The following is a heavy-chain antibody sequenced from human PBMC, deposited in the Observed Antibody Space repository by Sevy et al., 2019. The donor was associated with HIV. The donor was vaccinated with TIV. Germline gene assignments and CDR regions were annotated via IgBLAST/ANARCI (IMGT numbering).Heavy chain of an antibody. D-gene: IGHD1-26*01. CDR3: AKDRIEGARKLDY. J-gene: IGHJ4*02. CDR1: GFTFGNYA. CDR2: ISGTGGTT. Sequence: GESLKISCAASGFTFGNYAMTWVRQAAGKGLEWVSSISGTGGTTYYADSVKGRFTISGDNSKNTLYIQMNSLRAEDTAVYYCAKDRIEGARKLDYWGQGTLVTVSS. V-gene: IGHV3-23*01.